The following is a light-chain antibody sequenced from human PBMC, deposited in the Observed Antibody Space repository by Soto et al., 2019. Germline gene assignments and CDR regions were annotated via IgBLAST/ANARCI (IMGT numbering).Light chain of an antibody. J-gene: IGLJ2*01. V-gene: IGLV1-51*01. CDR2: DNN. CDR1: SSNIGNNY. CDR3: ATWDASLPGEV. Sequence: QSVLTQSPSVSAAPGQKVPISCSGSSSNIGNNYVSWYQHLPVTAPKLLIYDNNKRPAGIPDRFSGSKSGTSGTLDITGLQTGDEGDYYCATWDASLPGEVFGGGTKLTVL.